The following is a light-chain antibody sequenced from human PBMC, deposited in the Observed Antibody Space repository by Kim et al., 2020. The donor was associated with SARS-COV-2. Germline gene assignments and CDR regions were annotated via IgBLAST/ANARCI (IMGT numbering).Light chain of an antibody. CDR1: QSISSN. CDR2: GAS. J-gene: IGKJ2*01. V-gene: IGKV3-15*01. Sequence: ETVMTQSPATLSVSPGERATLSCRASQSISSNLAWYQQKAGQAPRLLIYGASTRATDIPARFSGTESGTEFTLTISSLQSEDFAVYYCQQYNNWPRAFGQGTKLEI. CDR3: QQYNNWPRA.